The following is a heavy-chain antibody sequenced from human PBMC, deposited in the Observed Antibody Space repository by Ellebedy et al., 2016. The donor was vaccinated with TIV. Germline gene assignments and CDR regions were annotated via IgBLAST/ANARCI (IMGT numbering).Heavy chain of an antibody. CDR2: INSDGSST. J-gene: IGHJ4*02. V-gene: IGHV3-74*01. CDR3: ACSRTFDY. CDR1: GFTFSSYW. D-gene: IGHD6-19*01. Sequence: GESLKISCAASGFTFSSYWMHWVRQPPGKGLVWVSRINSDGSSTNYADSVKGRFTISRDNAKNTLYLQMNSLRAEDTAVYYCACSRTFDYWGQGTLVTVSS.